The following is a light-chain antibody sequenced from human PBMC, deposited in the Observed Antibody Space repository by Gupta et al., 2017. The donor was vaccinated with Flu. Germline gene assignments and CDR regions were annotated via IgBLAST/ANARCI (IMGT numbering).Light chain of an antibody. CDR2: GNN. J-gene: IGLJ1*01. V-gene: IGLV1-40*01. Sequence: QSVLTQPPSVSGAPGQRVPISCTGSSSNIGTVYDVHWYQQLPGTAPKLLIYGNNNRPSGVSDRFSGSKSGTSASLAITGLQAEDEADYYCQSYDSSLIGYVFGTGTKVTVL. CDR3: QSYDSSLIGYV. CDR1: SSNIGTVYD.